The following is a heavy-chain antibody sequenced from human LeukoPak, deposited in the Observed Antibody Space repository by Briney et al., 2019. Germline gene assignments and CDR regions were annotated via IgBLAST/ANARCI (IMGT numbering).Heavy chain of an antibody. V-gene: IGHV4-59*02. Sequence: SETLSLTCTVSGDSVSSHYWGWIRHPPGKGLEWIAYVYYTGTSNYNPSLKSRVTISIDTSKNQFSLKLISVTAADTAVYYCARANQRSGYYNYWGQGTLVTVSS. CDR2: VYYTGTS. D-gene: IGHD3-3*01. CDR3: ARANQRSGYYNY. CDR1: GDSVSSHY. J-gene: IGHJ4*02.